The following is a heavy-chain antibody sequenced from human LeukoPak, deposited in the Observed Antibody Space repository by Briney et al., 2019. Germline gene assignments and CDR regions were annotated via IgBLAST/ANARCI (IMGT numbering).Heavy chain of an antibody. V-gene: IGHV3-7*01. CDR3: ARDLGIDYYYYMDV. CDR2: IKQDGSEK. J-gene: IGHJ6*03. Sequence: GASLRLSCAASGFTFSSYWMSWVRQAPGKGLEWVANIKQDGSEKYYVDSVKGRFTISRDNAKNSLYLQMNSLRAEDTAVYYCARDLGIDYYYYMDVWGKGTTVTVSS. CDR1: GFTFSSYW.